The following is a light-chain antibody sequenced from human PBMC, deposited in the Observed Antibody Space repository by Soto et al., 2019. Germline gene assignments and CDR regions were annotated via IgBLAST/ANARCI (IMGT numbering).Light chain of an antibody. J-gene: IGKJ1*01. V-gene: IGKV3-15*01. Sequence: EIVMTQSLATLSVYPRKKATNSCRDSQNVSSNLAWYQQKPGQAPRLLIYGASTRATGIPARFSGSGSGTEFTLTISSLQSEDFAVYYCQQYNNWPPRTFGQGTKVDIK. CDR1: QNVSSN. CDR3: QQYNNWPPRT. CDR2: GAS.